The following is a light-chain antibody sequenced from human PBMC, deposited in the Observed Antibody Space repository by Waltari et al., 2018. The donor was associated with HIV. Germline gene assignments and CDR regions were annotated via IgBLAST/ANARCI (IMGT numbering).Light chain of an antibody. CDR3: NSRDSSDNHV. CDR2: GKN. V-gene: IGLV3-19*01. CDR1: SLRNYY. Sequence: SSDLRQDPAVSVALGQTVRITCQGDSLRNYYASWYQQKPGQAPIPVIFGKNKRPSGIPDRFSGSNSGNTASLTITGAQAEDEADYYCNSRDSSDNHVFGGGTKVTV. J-gene: IGLJ3*02.